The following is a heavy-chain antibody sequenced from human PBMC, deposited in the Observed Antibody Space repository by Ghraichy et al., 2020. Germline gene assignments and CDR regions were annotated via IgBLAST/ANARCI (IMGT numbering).Heavy chain of an antibody. CDR1: GFTFSSYS. J-gene: IGHJ4*02. CDR2: ISSSSSTI. CDR3: ATNLAYCGGDCYLDY. D-gene: IGHD2-21*02. V-gene: IGHV3-48*04. Sequence: GGSLRLSCAASGFTFSSYSMNWVRQAPGKGLEWVSYISSSSSTIYYADSVKGRFTISRDNAKNSLYLQMNSLRAEDTAVYYCATNLAYCGGDCYLDYWGQGTLVTVSS.